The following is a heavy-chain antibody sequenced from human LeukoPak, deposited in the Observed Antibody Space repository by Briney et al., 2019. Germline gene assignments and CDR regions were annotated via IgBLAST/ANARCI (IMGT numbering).Heavy chain of an antibody. D-gene: IGHD3-22*01. CDR2: ISGSGGST. CDR1: GFTFSSYA. V-gene: IGHV3-23*01. CDR3: AKYDSSGYYFDY. Sequence: GGSLRLSCAASGFTFSSYAMTWVRQAPGKGLEWVSVISGSGGSTYYADSVRGRFTISRDNSKNTLCLQMNSLRAEDTAVYYCAKYDSSGYYFDYWGQGTLVTVSS. J-gene: IGHJ4*02.